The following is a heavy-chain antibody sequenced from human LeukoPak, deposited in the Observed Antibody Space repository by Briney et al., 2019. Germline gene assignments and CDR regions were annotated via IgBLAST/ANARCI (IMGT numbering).Heavy chain of an antibody. CDR3: AREVIGYSYGPLNWFDP. J-gene: IGHJ5*02. V-gene: IGHV4-59*01. Sequence: PSETLSLTCTVSGGSISSYYWSWIRQPPGKGLEWIGYIYYSGSTNYNPSLKSRVTISVDTSKNQFSLKLSSVTAADTAVYYCAREVIGYSYGPLNWFDPWGQGTLVTVSS. D-gene: IGHD5-18*01. CDR2: IYYSGST. CDR1: GGSISSYY.